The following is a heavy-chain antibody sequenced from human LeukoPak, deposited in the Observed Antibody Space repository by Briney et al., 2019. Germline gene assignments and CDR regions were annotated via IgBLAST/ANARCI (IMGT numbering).Heavy chain of an antibody. D-gene: IGHD5-24*01. CDR2: IIPIFGTA. V-gene: IGHV1-69*05. Sequence: SVKVSCKASGGTFSSYAISWVRQAPGQGLEWMGRIIPIFGTANYAQKFQGRVTITTDESTSTAYMELSSLRSEDTAGYYCARDSGTIKVKGYFDYWGQGTLVTVSS. J-gene: IGHJ4*02. CDR3: ARDSGTIKVKGYFDY. CDR1: GGTFSSYA.